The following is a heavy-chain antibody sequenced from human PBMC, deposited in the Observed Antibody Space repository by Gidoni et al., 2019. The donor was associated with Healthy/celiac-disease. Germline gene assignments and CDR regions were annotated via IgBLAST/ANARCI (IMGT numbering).Heavy chain of an antibody. Sequence: VQLVQSGAEVKKPGASLKVSCTASGYTFTGYYMHWVRQAPGQGLEWLGWINPNSGGTNYAQKFQGWVTMTRDTSISTAYMELSRLRSDDTAVYYCARGRQGWILEVDYWGQGTLVTVSS. J-gene: IGHJ4*02. CDR2: INPNSGGT. CDR1: GYTFTGYY. D-gene: IGHD5-18*01. CDR3: ARGRQGWILEVDY. V-gene: IGHV1-2*04.